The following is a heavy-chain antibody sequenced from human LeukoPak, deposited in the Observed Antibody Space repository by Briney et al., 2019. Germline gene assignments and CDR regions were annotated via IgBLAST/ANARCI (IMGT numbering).Heavy chain of an antibody. V-gene: IGHV4-38-2*02. Sequence: SETLSLTCTVSGYSISSGYYWGWIRQPPGKGLEWIGTMYHTGISYYNPSLKSRVTISVDTSKNQFSLKVTSVTAADTAVYYCARNDLEMATVKASYFDYWGQGTLVTVSS. CDR2: MYHTGIS. J-gene: IGHJ4*02. CDR1: GYSISSGYY. D-gene: IGHD5-24*01. CDR3: ARNDLEMATVKASYFDY.